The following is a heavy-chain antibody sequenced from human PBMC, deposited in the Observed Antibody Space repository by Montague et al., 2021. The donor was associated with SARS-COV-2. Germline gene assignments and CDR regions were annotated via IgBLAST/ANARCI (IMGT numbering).Heavy chain of an antibody. V-gene: IGHV4-59*01. CDR2: IYYSGST. Sequence: SETLSLTCTVSGGSISGYYWSWIRQPPGKGLEWIGYIYYSGSTKYNPFLESRVTVSVDRSKNQVSLKLSSVTAADAAVYYCARLLRSCTNGVCRTYYYCAMDVGGQGTTVTVSS. D-gene: IGHD2-8*01. J-gene: IGHJ6*02. CDR3: ARLLRSCTNGVCRTYYYCAMDV. CDR1: GGSISGYY.